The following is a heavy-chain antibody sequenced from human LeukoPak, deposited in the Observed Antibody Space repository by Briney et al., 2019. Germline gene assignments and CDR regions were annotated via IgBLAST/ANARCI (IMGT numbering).Heavy chain of an antibody. V-gene: IGHV3-23*01. CDR3: AQDRANNYPSRYFDH. CDR2: ISGSGTTT. CDR1: GLTFRSYA. D-gene: IGHD5-24*01. J-gene: IGHJ4*02. Sequence: GGSLRLSCAASGLTFRSYAMTWGRQAPGKGLEWVSSISGSGTTTYFADSVKGRFTISRDNSKGSLYLQMNSLRDENTAIYYCAQDRANNYPSRYFDHWGQGTLVTVSS.